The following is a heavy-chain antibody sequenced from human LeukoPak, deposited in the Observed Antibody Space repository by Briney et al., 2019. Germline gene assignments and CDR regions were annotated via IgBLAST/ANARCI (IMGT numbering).Heavy chain of an antibody. CDR2: ISSSGSTI. Sequence: GGSLRLSCAASGFTLSSYEMHWVRQAPGKGLEWVSYISSSGSTIYYADSVKGRFTISRDNAKNSLYLQMNSLRAEDTAVYYCARELGYYYDSRFDYWGQGTLVTVSS. J-gene: IGHJ4*02. CDR1: GFTLSSYE. V-gene: IGHV3-48*03. D-gene: IGHD3-22*01. CDR3: ARELGYYYDSRFDY.